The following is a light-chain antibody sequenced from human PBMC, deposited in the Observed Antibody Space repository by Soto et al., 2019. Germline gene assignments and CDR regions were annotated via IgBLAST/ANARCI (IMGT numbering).Light chain of an antibody. CDR2: KVS. Sequence: DVVMTQSPLSLPVTLGQPASISCRSSQSLVYSDGNTYLNWFQQRPGQSPMRLIYKVSNRDSGVPDRFSGSGSGTDFTLKISRVEAEDVGFYYCMQGTHWPPTFGQGTKVEIK. CDR3: MQGTHWPPT. V-gene: IGKV2-30*01. CDR1: QSLVYSDGNTY. J-gene: IGKJ1*01.